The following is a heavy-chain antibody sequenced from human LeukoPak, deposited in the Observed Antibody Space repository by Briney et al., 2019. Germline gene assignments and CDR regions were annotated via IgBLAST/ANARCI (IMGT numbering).Heavy chain of an antibody. CDR1: GYTFTTYG. D-gene: IGHD3-22*01. J-gene: IGHJ4*02. CDR2: INPSGGST. CDR3: ARDWGDSSGYYVAERQFYFDY. Sequence: ASVKVSCKASGYTFTTYGISWVRQAPGQGLEWMGIINPSGGSTSYAQKFQGRVTMTRDTSTSTVYMELSSLRSEDTAVYYCARDWGDSSGYYVAERQFYFDYWGQGTLVTVSS. V-gene: IGHV1-46*01.